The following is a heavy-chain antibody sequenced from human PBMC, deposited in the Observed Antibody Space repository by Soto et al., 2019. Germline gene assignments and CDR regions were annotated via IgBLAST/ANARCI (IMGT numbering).Heavy chain of an antibody. Sequence: EVQLLESGGDLVQPGGSLRLSCAASGFTFSSYAMNWVRQAPGKGLECVSAISGSGGNTFYADSVKGRFTISRDNSKNTLFLQMHSLRAEDTAIYYCAMLNSGSYSYHGMDVWGQGTTVTVSS. CDR2: ISGSGGNT. CDR1: GFTFSSYA. D-gene: IGHD1-26*01. V-gene: IGHV3-23*01. J-gene: IGHJ6*02. CDR3: AMLNSGSYSYHGMDV.